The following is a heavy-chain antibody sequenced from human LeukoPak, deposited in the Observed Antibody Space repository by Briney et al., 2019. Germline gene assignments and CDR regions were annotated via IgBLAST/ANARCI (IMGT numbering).Heavy chain of an antibody. CDR1: GFTFSNYA. Sequence: PGGSLRLSCAASGFTFSNYAMCWVRQAPGKGLEWVSAISADGGDTYYADSVKGRFTVSRDNSKNTLYLQLNSLRAEDTAVYYCAKGRYCSDVSCYSPWYFDHWGQGTLVTVSS. J-gene: IGHJ4*02. CDR2: ISADGGDT. D-gene: IGHD2-15*01. CDR3: AKGRYCSDVSCYSPWYFDH. V-gene: IGHV3-23*01.